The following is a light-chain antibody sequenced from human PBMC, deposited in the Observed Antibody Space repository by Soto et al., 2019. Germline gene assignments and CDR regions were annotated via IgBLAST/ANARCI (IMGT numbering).Light chain of an antibody. J-gene: IGKJ2*02. CDR3: QQNNNWPPGT. V-gene: IGKV3D-15*01. CDR1: QSVSSN. CDR2: GAS. Sequence: EIVMTQSTATLSVSPGERATLSCRASQSVSSNLAWYQQKPGQAPRLLIYGASTRATGIPARFSGSGSGTEFTLTISSLQSEDFAVYYCQQNNNWPPGTFGQGTKVEI.